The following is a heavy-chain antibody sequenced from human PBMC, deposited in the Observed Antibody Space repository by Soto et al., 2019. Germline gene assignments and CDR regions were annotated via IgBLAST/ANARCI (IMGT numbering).Heavy chain of an antibody. CDR2: ISATGGDT. V-gene: IGHV3-23*01. Sequence: GGSLRLSCAASGFKFSNYAMSWVRQAPGKGLEWVSLISATGGDTYYADSVKGRFTISRDNSHNTLYLQVHSLTAEDTAVYYCAKDRRAGGNSAFYFDFWGQGAQGTVSA. CDR3: AKDRRAGGNSAFYFDF. J-gene: IGHJ4*02. CDR1: GFKFSNYA. D-gene: IGHD3-16*01.